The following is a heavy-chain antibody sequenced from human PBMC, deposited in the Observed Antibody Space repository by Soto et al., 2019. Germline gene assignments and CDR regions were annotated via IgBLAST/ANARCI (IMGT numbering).Heavy chain of an antibody. J-gene: IGHJ4*02. CDR3: ARSYSGYDPFDY. Sequence: SETLSLTCTVSGGSISSYYWIWIRQPPGKGLEWIGYIYYSGSTNYNPSLKSRVTISVDTSKNQFSLKLSSVTAADTAVYYCARSYSGYDPFDYWGQGTLVTVSS. D-gene: IGHD5-12*01. CDR2: IYYSGST. CDR1: GGSISSYY. V-gene: IGHV4-59*01.